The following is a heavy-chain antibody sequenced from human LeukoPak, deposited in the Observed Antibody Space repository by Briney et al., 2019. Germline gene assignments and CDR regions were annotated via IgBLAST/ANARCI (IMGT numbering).Heavy chain of an antibody. J-gene: IGHJ4*02. CDR2: VSGSGDSK. Sequence: GGSLRLSCRVSGITFGNYDMSWVRQAPGKGLEWVSGVSGSGDSKYYVDSVEGRFTIYRDNSKNTLFLQMDSLGAEDTAVYYCAKGGMSMIRGGAFDYWGQGSRVTVSS. CDR3: AKGGMSMIRGGAFDY. V-gene: IGHV3-23*01. D-gene: IGHD3-10*01. CDR1: GITFGNYD.